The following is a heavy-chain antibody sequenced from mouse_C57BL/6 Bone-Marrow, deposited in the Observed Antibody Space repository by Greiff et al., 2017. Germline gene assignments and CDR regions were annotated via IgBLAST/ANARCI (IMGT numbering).Heavy chain of an antibody. D-gene: IGHD6-2*01. J-gene: IGHJ3*01. V-gene: IGHV5-6*01. CDR1: GFTFTSYG. CDR3: ARQSPFDY. Sequence: EVQLLQSGADLVKPGGSLKLSCEASGFTFTSYGMSWVRQTPGQGLEWVASISRDSGYTYYPDRLKGRSTISGDNAKNTLYLQMSSLKSEDTAMYYCARQSPFDYGGQGTRVTVSA. CDR2: ISRDSGYT.